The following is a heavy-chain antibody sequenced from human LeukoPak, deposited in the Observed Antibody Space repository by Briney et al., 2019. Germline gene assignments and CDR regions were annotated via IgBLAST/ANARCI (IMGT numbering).Heavy chain of an antibody. Sequence: PSETLSLTCSVSGGSISGYFWTWIRQPPGKGLEWIGEIIHSGGTSYNPSLKSRLTISVDTSRKQFSLKLTSVTAADTALYFCARGPLAFRRVAGIFSWGRGTQVTVSS. V-gene: IGHV4-34*01. CDR2: IIHSGGT. CDR1: GGSISGYF. D-gene: IGHD6-19*01. J-gene: IGHJ5*02. CDR3: ARGPLAFRRVAGIFS.